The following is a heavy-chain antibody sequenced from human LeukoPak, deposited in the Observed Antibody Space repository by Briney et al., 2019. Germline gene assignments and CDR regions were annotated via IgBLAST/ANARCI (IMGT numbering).Heavy chain of an antibody. Sequence: GGSLRLPCVASGFTFSDHYMDWVRQAPGRGLEWIGRSRDKANSYTTEYAASVKGRFTISRDDSKNSVYMQMNSLKTEDTATYYCTKGVRSGGVYWFDPWGQGTLVTVSS. V-gene: IGHV3-72*01. CDR2: SRDKANSYTT. J-gene: IGHJ5*02. CDR3: TKGVRSGGVYWFDP. D-gene: IGHD3-16*01. CDR1: GFTFSDHY.